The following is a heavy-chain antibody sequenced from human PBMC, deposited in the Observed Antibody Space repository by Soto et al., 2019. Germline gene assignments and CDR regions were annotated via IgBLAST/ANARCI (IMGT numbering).Heavy chain of an antibody. CDR1: GGSISSGGYY. Sequence: TSETLSLTCTVSGGSISSGGYYWSWIRQHPGKGLEWIGYIYYSGSTYYNPSLKSRVTISVDTSKNQFSLRLSSVTAADTAVYYCASRYSSSGYFDYWGQGTLVTVSS. D-gene: IGHD6-6*01. CDR3: ASRYSSSGYFDY. CDR2: IYYSGST. V-gene: IGHV4-31*03. J-gene: IGHJ4*02.